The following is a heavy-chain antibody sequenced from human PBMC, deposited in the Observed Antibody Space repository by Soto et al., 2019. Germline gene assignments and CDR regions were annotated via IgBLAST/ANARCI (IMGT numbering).Heavy chain of an antibody. D-gene: IGHD5-12*01. CDR3: THNNGYEIFNY. J-gene: IGHJ4*02. CDR1: GFSLSTSGVG. Sequence: QITLKESGPTLVKPTETLTLTCTFSGFSLSTSGVGVGWIRQPPGKALEWLALIYWNDDKRYSPSLKSRLTITKDTSEKRVVLTMTNMDPEDTATYHCTHNNGYEIFNYWGQGTLVTVSS. V-gene: IGHV2-5*01. CDR2: IYWNDDK.